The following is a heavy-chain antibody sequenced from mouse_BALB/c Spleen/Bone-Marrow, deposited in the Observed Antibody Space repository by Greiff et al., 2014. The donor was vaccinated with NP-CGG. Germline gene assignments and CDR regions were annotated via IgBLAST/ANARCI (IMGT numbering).Heavy chain of an antibody. CDR3: VLRWFAY. D-gene: IGHD1-1*01. Sequence: VQLQQPGGGLVKPGGSLKLSCAASGFTFSDYYMYWVRQTPEKRLEWVATISDGGSYTYYPDSVKGRFTISRDNAKNNLYLQMSSLKSEDTAMYYCVLRWFAYWGQGTLVTVSA. CDR2: ISDGGSYT. J-gene: IGHJ3*01. CDR1: GFTFSDYY. V-gene: IGHV5-4*02.